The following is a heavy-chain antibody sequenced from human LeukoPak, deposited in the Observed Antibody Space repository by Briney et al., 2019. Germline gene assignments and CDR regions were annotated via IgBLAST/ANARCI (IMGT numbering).Heavy chain of an antibody. V-gene: IGHV3-53*01. CDR2: IYNGGST. Sequence: GGSLRLSCAASGFTVSSNYMTWVRQAPGRGLEWVSLIYNGGSTVYADSVKGRFTISRDNSKNTLYLQMNSLRAEDTAVYYCATYCSSTSCYLEDAFDIWGQGTMVTVSS. D-gene: IGHD2-2*01. CDR3: ATYCSSTSCYLEDAFDI. CDR1: GFTVSSNY. J-gene: IGHJ3*02.